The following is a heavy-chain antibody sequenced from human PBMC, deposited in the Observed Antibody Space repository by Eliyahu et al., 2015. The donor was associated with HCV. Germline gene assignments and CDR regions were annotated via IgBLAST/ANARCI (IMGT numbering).Heavy chain of an antibody. V-gene: IGHV3-7*01. CDR2: IKQDGSEK. D-gene: IGHD3-10*01. Sequence: EVQLVESGGGLVQPGGSLRLSCAASGFTFSSYWMSWVRQAPGKGLGWVANIKQDGSEKYHVDSVKGRFTISRDNAKNSLYLQMNSLRAEDTAVYYCARDLYYGSGSPLVDYWGQGTLVTVSS. J-gene: IGHJ4*02. CDR3: ARDLYYGSGSPLVDY. CDR1: GFTFSSYW.